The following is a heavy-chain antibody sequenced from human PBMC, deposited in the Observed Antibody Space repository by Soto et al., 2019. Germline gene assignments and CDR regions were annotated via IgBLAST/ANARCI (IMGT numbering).Heavy chain of an antibody. CDR1: GFTFSRYA. CDR2: IGGSGVSA. J-gene: IGHJ4*02. D-gene: IGHD3-22*01. CDR3: AREGGNYYDSSVIEY. V-gene: IGHV3-23*01. Sequence: SGFTFSRYAMSWVRQAPAKGLELVASIGGSGVSAYYADSVKGRFTVSRDNSKNTLYLQMNSLRAEDTAVYYCAREGGNYYDSSVIEYWGQGTLVTVSS.